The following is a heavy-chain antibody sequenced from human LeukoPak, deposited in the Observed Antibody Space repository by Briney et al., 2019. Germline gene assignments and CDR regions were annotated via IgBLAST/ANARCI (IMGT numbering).Heavy chain of an antibody. J-gene: IGHJ3*02. D-gene: IGHD3-22*01. CDR1: GGSISSGGYY. Sequence: SETLSLTCTVSGGSISSGGYYWSWIRQHPGKGLEWIGYIYYSGSTYYNPSLKSRVTISVDTSKNQFSLKLSSVTAADTAVYYCAREDSSGPEGHAFDIWGQGTMVTVSS. V-gene: IGHV4-31*03. CDR2: IYYSGST. CDR3: AREDSSGPEGHAFDI.